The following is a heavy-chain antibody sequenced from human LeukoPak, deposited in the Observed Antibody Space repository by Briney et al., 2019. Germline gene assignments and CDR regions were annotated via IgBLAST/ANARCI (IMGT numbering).Heavy chain of an antibody. CDR3: VTFPASYTSAWYD. D-gene: IGHD6-19*01. J-gene: IGHJ4*02. CDR2: IYYSGST. CDR1: GGSISSYY. V-gene: IGHV4-59*01. Sequence: SETLSLTCTVSGGSISSYYWSWIRQPPGKGLEWIGYIYYSGSTNYNPSLKGRVTISVDTSKNQFSLKLSSVTAADTAVYYCVTFPASYTSAWYDWGQGTLVTVSS.